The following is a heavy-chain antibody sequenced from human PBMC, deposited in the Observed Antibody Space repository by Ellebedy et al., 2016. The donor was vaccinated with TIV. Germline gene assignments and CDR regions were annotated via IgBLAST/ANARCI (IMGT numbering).Heavy chain of an antibody. CDR1: GFSLTPTGVG. V-gene: IGHV2-5*02. D-gene: IGHD6-19*01. Sequence: SGPTLVKPTQTLTLTCTFSGFSLTPTGVGVGWIRQPPGKALEWLATIYWDDDKRYSPSLKSRLTITMDTSKNQVTLTMTNMDPADTATYYCAYRSPPISEAVAFDYWGQGTLVTVSS. CDR3: AYRSPPISEAVAFDY. CDR2: IYWDDDK. J-gene: IGHJ4*02.